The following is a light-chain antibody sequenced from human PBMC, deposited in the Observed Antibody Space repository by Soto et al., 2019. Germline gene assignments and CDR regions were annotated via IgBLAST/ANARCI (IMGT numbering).Light chain of an antibody. CDR1: SSDVGSYNL. CDR2: EGT. V-gene: IGLV2-23*01. J-gene: IGLJ1*01. CDR3: CSFAGSSTPYV. Sequence: QSALTQPASVSWSPGQAITISCTGTSSDVGSYNLVSWYQQHPGKSPKLMIYEGTKRPSGVSNRFSGSKSGNTASLTISGLQAEDEAVYYCCSFAGSSTPYVFGTGTKVTVL.